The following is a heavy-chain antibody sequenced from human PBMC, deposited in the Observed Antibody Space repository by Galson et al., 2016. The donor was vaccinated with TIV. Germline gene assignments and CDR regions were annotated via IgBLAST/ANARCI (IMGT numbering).Heavy chain of an antibody. CDR2: IWYDGGNK. CDR1: GFNFRTYA. Sequence: SLRLSCAASGFNFRTYAMHWVRQAPGKGLEWVAVIWYDGGNKYYGDSVKGRVTISRDNSKTTLYLQMNSLTTEDTAVYFCARDVHWYFDLWGRGTLVTVSS. V-gene: IGHV3-33*01. CDR3: ARDVHWYFDL. J-gene: IGHJ2*01.